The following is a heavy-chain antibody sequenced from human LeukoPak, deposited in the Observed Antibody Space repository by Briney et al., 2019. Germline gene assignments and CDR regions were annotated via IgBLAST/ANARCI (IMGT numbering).Heavy chain of an antibody. CDR3: TRQSQACSTGSCYVVS. CDR2: IYPDDSDT. V-gene: IGHV5-51*01. Sequence: GESLKISCEGSGYTFRSYWIGWVRQMPGKDLEWMGMIYPDDSDTRYSPSFQGQVTFSPDLSLNTAYLQWISLEASDTAIYYCTRQSQACSTGSCYVVSWGQGTQVTVSS. D-gene: IGHD2-15*01. CDR1: GYTFRSYW. J-gene: IGHJ5*01.